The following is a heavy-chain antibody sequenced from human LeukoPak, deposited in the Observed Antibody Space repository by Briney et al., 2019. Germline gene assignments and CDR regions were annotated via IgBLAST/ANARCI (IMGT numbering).Heavy chain of an antibody. CDR1: GFTFSSYG. D-gene: IGHD2-15*01. J-gene: IGHJ4*02. CDR2: ISGSGGST. Sequence: GGTLRLSCAASGFTFSSYGMSWVRQAPGKGLEWVSGISGSGGSTYYADAVKGRFTISRDNSKNTLYLQMNSLRAEDTAVYYCAKDQGDIVVVVDALFEYWGQGTLVTVSS. CDR3: AKDQGDIVVVVDALFEY. V-gene: IGHV3-23*01.